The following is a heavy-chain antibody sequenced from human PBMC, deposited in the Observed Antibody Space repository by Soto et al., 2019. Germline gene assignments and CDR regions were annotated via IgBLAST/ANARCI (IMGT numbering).Heavy chain of an antibody. CDR2: ISGSGGST. CDR1: VFNFSSYA. D-gene: IGHD3-9*01. Sequence: RGSLRLACASFVFNFSSYAMNWVRQAPGKGLEWVSAISGSGGSTYYADSVKGRFTISRDNSKNTLYLQMNSLRAEDTAVYYCARVGTDIDYWGQGTLVTVSS. V-gene: IGHV3-23*01. J-gene: IGHJ4*02. CDR3: ARVGTDIDY.